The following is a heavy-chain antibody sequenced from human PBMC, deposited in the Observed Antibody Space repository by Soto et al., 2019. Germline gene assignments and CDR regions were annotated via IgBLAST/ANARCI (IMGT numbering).Heavy chain of an antibody. CDR1: GFTLSTYS. CDR3: ANNWDCSGGTCYSYYSYDVDV. J-gene: IGHJ6*02. Sequence: RRLSCAASGFTLSTYSLNWVRQAPGKGLELSSYISRSTSSTIYYADSVKGRFTISRDDAKNSLYLQMNSLRAEDTAVYYCANNWDCSGGTCYSYYSYDVDVWGQGTTVTVSS. V-gene: IGHV3-48*01. CDR2: ISRSTSSTI. D-gene: IGHD2-15*01.